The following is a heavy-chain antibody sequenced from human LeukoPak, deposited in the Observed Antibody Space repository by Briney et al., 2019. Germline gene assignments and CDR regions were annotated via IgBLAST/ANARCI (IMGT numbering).Heavy chain of an antibody. J-gene: IGHJ5*02. CDR3: AKEVTAVAGRT. D-gene: IGHD6-19*01. CDR1: GFTFSSYW. CDR2: INSDGSST. Sequence: PGGSLRLSCAASGFTFSSYWMHWVRQAPGKGLVWVSRINSDGSSTSYADSVKGRFTISRDNAKNTLYLQMNSLRAEDTAVYYCAKEVTAVAGRTWGQGTLVTVSS. V-gene: IGHV3-74*01.